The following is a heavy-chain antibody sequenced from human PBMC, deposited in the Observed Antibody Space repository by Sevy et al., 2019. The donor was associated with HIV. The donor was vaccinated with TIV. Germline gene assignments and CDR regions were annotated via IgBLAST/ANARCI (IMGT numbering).Heavy chain of an antibody. V-gene: IGHV3-30*18. D-gene: IGHD1-26*01. J-gene: IGHJ4*02. CDR3: AKEGAYSYTTYFDY. CDR2: ISFDGSNK. Sequence: GESLKISCAASGFSFSGYAIHWVRQAPGKGLEWVAVISFDGSNKYYADSVKGRFTISRDNSKNTLFLQMNSLRAEDTAVHYCAKEGAYSYTTYFDYWGQGTVVTVSS. CDR1: GFSFSGYA.